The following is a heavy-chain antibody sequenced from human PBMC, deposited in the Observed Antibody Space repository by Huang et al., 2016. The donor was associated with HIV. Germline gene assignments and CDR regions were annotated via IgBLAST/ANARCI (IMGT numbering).Heavy chain of an antibody. D-gene: IGHD2-2*01. V-gene: IGHV3-9*01. J-gene: IGHJ6*02. CDR2: ISWNSGSI. Sequence: EVHLVESGGGLAQPGRSLRLSCVASGFTFDDYAMHWVRQAPGKGRGVVSGISWNSGSIGYAEAVKGRFIISRDNAKKSLYLQMNSVRTEDTALYYCAKDTCSSSSCYWFYYGMDVWGRGTTVTVSS. CDR3: AKDTCSSSSCYWFYYGMDV. CDR1: GFTFDDYA.